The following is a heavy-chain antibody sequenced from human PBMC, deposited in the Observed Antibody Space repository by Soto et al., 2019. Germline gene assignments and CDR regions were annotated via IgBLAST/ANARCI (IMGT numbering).Heavy chain of an antibody. Sequence: ASVKVSCKASGYTFTSYYMHWVRQAPGQGLEWMGIINPSGGSTSYAQKFQGRVTMTRDTSTSTVYMELSSLRSEDTAVYYCARRGIAAAGIQGFDPWGQGTLVTVSS. CDR2: INPSGGST. D-gene: IGHD6-13*01. J-gene: IGHJ5*02. V-gene: IGHV1-46*01. CDR3: ARRGIAAAGIQGFDP. CDR1: GYTFTSYY.